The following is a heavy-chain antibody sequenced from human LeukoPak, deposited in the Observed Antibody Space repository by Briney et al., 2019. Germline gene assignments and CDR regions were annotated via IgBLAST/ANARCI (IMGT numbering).Heavy chain of an antibody. CDR1: GGSFSGYY. CDR2: INHSGST. J-gene: IGHJ4*02. CDR3: ARRTLITMIVVVITDYFDY. Sequence: SETLSLTCAVYGGSFSGYYWSWIRQPPGKGLEWIGEINHSGSTNYNPSLKSRVTISVETSKNQFSLKLRSVTAADTAVYYCARRTLITMIVVVITDYFDYWGQGTLVTVSS. V-gene: IGHV4-34*01. D-gene: IGHD3-22*01.